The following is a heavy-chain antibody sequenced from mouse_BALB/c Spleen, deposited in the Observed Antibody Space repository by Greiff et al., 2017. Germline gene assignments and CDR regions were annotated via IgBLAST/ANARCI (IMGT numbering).Heavy chain of an antibody. V-gene: IGHV5-17*02. Sequence: EVKLMESGGGLVQPGGSRKLSCAASGFTFSSFGMHWVRQAPEKGLEWVAYISSGSSTIYYADTVKGRFTISRDNPKNTLFLQMTSLRSEDTAMYYCARSNPLNYYGSSFYFDYWGQGTTLTVSS. J-gene: IGHJ2*01. CDR3: ARSNPLNYYGSSFYFDY. CDR1: GFTFSSFG. CDR2: ISSGSSTI. D-gene: IGHD1-1*01.